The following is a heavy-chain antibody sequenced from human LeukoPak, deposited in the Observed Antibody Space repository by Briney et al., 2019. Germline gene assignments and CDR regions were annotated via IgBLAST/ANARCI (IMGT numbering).Heavy chain of an antibody. CDR2: IYYSGST. J-gene: IGHJ4*02. CDR3: ATLNRDYGSGSIDY. D-gene: IGHD3-10*01. CDR1: GGSISSYY. Sequence: SETLSLTCTVSGGSISSYYWSWIRQPPGKGLEWIGYIYYSGSTNYNPSLKSRVTISVDTSKNQFSPKLSSVTAADTAVYYCATLNRDYGSGSIDYWGQGTLVTVSS. V-gene: IGHV4-59*12.